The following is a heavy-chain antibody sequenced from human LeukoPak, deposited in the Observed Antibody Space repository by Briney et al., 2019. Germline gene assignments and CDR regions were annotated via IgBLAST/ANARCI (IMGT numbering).Heavy chain of an antibody. CDR1: GFTFSDYY. J-gene: IGHJ4*02. D-gene: IGHD3-22*01. Sequence: GGSLRLSCAASGFTFSDYYMSWIRQAPGKGLEWVSGISWNSGSIGYADSVKGRFTISRDNAKNSLYLQMNSLRAEDTALYYCAKDYYDSSGYPYYFDYWGQGTLVTVSS. V-gene: IGHV3-9*01. CDR2: ISWNSGSI. CDR3: AKDYYDSSGYPYYFDY.